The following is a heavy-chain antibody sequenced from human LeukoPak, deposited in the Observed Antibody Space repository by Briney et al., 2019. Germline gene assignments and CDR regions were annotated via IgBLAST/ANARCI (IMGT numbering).Heavy chain of an antibody. V-gene: IGHV1-2*02. CDR2: INPNSGGT. CDR3: ARAVGARFDAFDI. CDR1: GYTFSGYY. Sequence: ASVKVSCKASGYTFSGYYMHWVRQAPGQGLEWMGWINPNSGGTYYAQNFQGRVTMTRDTSITTAYMELSRLRSDDTAVYYCARAVGARFDAFDIWGQGTMVTVSS. D-gene: IGHD3-16*01. J-gene: IGHJ3*02.